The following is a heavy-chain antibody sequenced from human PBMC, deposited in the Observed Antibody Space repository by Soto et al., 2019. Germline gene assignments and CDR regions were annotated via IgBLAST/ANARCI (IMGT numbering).Heavy chain of an antibody. CDR3: ARLVYDTRLNYMYFDF. J-gene: IGHJ4*02. Sequence: PSETLSLTCAVSSVSLTSGNWWTWVRQSPQRGLEYIGEIFHDGTANYYPSFERRVAMSVDTSRNQFSLKLTSVTAADTAVYFCARLVYDTRLNYMYFDFWGPGTLVTVYS. CDR1: SVSLTSGNW. CDR2: IFHDGTA. D-gene: IGHD3-10*01. V-gene: IGHV4-4*02.